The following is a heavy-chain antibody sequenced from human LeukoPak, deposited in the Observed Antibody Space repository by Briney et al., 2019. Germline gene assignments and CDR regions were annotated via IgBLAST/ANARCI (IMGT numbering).Heavy chain of an antibody. V-gene: IGHV4-39*01. J-gene: IGHJ5*02. D-gene: IGHD2-21*02. CDR1: GGSISSSSYY. CDR2: IYYSGST. CDR3: ARSPGVTAISRFDP. Sequence: SETLSLTCTVSGGSISSSSYYWGWIRQPPGKGLEWIGGIYYSGSTYYDPPLKSRVTISVDTSKNQFSLKLSSVTAADTAVYYCARSPGVTAISRFDPWGQGTLVTVSS.